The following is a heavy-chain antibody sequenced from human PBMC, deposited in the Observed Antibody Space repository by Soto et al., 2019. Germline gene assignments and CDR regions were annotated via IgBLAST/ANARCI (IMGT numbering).Heavy chain of an antibody. D-gene: IGHD3-10*01. CDR2: IWDDGSNK. V-gene: IGHV3-33*01. CDR1: GFTFSSYG. J-gene: IGHJ6*02. CDR3: ARDRDYYGSGTKTYYYYGMDV. Sequence: QVQLVESGGGVVQPGRSLRLSCAASGFTFSSYGMHWVRQAPGKGLEWVAVIWDDGSNKYYADSVKGRFTISRDNSKNTLYLQMNSLRAEDTAVYYCARDRDYYGSGTKTYYYYGMDVWGQGTTVTVSS.